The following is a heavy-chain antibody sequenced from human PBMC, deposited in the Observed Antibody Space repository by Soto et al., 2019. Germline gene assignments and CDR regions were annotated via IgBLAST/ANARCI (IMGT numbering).Heavy chain of an antibody. Sequence: EVQLLESGGGLVQPGGSLRLAGAASGFSFSSYAMVWVRQAPGKGLEWVSVISARGGSSYLADSVKGRFTISKDNSKNVLSLEMNRLRAEDTATYFCAKGSLEYSASVHHWGQAKVVLVSS. CDR3: AKGSLEYSASVHH. J-gene: IGHJ5*02. CDR1: GFSFSSYA. CDR2: ISARGGSS. V-gene: IGHV3-23*01. D-gene: IGHD5-12*01.